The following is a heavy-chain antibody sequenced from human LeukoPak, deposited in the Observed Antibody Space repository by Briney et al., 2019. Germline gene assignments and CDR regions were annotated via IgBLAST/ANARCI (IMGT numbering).Heavy chain of an antibody. V-gene: IGHV4-34*01. CDR2: INHSGST. D-gene: IGHD6-13*01. CDR1: GGSFSGYY. Sequence: SETLSLTCAVYGGSFSGYYWSWIRQPPGKGLEWIGEINHSGSTNYNPSLKSRVTISVDTSKNQFSLKLSSVTAADTAVYYCARNQQLSEGVNNWFDPWGQGTLVTVSS. CDR3: ARNQQLSEGVNNWFDP. J-gene: IGHJ5*02.